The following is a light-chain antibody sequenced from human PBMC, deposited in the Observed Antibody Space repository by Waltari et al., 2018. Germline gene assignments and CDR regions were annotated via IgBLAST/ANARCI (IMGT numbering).Light chain of an antibody. CDR1: KLEDKY. CDR3: QAWDRNTYVV. CDR2: QDS. V-gene: IGLV3-1*01. J-gene: IGLJ2*01. Sequence: SYELTQPPLVSVSPGQTASITFSGGKLEDKYVCWYQQKPGQSPVLVINQDSRRPSGIPERFSGSNSGNTGTLTISGTQAMDEADYYCQAWDRNTYVVFGGGTKLTVL.